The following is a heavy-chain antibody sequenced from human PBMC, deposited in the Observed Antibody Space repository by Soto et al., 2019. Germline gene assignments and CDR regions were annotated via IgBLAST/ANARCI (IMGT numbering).Heavy chain of an antibody. CDR2: IYYSGST. CDR3: ARRTVNIRTFYSGLKTHCFDY. Sequence: QLQLQESGPGLVKPSETLSLTCAVSGGSISSSSYYWGWIRQPPGKGLEWIGSIYYSGSTSYTPSLKSRVAIYVDTSKNQFSLKLNSVTAADTAVYYCARRTVNIRTFYSGLKTHCFDYWGQGTLVTVSS. D-gene: IGHD6-19*01. V-gene: IGHV4-39*01. CDR1: GGSISSSSYY. J-gene: IGHJ4*02.